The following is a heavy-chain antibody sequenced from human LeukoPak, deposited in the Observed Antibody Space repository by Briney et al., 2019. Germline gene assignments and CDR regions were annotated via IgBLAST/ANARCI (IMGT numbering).Heavy chain of an antibody. CDR2: ISAYNGNT. J-gene: IGHJ4*02. Sequence: GASVKVSCKASGYTFTSYGISWVRQAPGQGLEWMGWISAYNGNTNHAQKLQGRVTMTTDTSTSTAYMELRSLRSDDTAVYYCARDQYDSSGYYFGLTGVYYFDYWGQGTLVTVSS. CDR3: ARDQYDSSGYYFGLTGVYYFDY. D-gene: IGHD3-22*01. CDR1: GYTFTSYG. V-gene: IGHV1-18*01.